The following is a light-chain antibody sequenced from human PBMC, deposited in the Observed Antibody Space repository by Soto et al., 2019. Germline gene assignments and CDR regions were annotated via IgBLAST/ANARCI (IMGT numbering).Light chain of an antibody. CDR2: DAS. CDR3: QQYDNWPLT. Sequence: EIVMTQSPATLSVSPGERVTLSCRASQSVGSNLAWYQQKPGLAPRVLIYDASTRATVIPARFSGSGSGTEFTLTISSLQSEDFAGYYCQQYDNWPLTFGGATKVEIK. CDR1: QSVGSN. J-gene: IGKJ4*01. V-gene: IGKV3-15*01.